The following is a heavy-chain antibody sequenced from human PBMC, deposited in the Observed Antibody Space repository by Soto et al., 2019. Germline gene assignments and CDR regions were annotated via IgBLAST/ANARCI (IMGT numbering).Heavy chain of an antibody. J-gene: IGHJ4*02. CDR1: GFTFSSYA. D-gene: IGHD5-12*01. CDR3: AKDRRGYSGYDLDY. Sequence: EVQLLESGGGLVQPGGSLRLSCAASGFTFSSYAMSWVRQAPGKGLEWVSAISGSGGSTYYADSVKGRFTISRDNSKNTLYLQMNGLRAEDTAVYYCAKDRRGYSGYDLDYWGQGTLVTVSS. CDR2: ISGSGGST. V-gene: IGHV3-23*01.